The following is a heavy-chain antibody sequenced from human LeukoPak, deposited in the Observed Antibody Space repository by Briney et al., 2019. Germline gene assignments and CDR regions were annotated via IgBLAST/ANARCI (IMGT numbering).Heavy chain of an antibody. D-gene: IGHD3-10*01. CDR3: ARLTGIWFGAPDQDVFDI. V-gene: IGHV3-48*01. CDR2: ISSSSGTI. J-gene: IGHJ3*02. CDR1: GFTLSSYS. Sequence: QPGGPLRLSGVASGFTLSSYSMNWVRQAPGKGLEWVSYISSSSGTIYYADSVKGRFTLSRDNAKNSLYLQMNSLRAEDTAVYYCARLTGIWFGAPDQDVFDIWGQGTMVTVSS.